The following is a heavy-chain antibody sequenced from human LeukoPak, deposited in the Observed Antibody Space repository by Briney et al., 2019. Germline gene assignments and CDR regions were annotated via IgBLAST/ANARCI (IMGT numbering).Heavy chain of an antibody. D-gene: IGHD3-22*01. CDR2: INPSGGST. CDR3: ATDRYYDRVTSKSAEYFQH. J-gene: IGHJ1*01. V-gene: IGHV1-46*01. Sequence: ASVKVSCKASGYTFTSYYMHWVRQAPGQGLEWMGIINPSGGSTSYAQKFQGRVTMTRDTSTSTVYMELSSLRSEDTAVYYCATDRYYDRVTSKSAEYFQHWGQGTLVTVSS. CDR1: GYTFTSYY.